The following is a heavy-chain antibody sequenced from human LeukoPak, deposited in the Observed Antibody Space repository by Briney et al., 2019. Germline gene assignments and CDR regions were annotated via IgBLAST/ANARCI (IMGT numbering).Heavy chain of an antibody. J-gene: IGHJ4*02. CDR1: GGSISSYY. CDR2: ISYSGST. V-gene: IGHV4-59*01. D-gene: IGHD5-12*01. Sequence: SETLSLTCSVSGGSISSYYWSWVRQPPGKGLEWIGYISYSGSTSSNPSLRSRVTISVDTSKNQFSLRLTSVTAADTAMYYCVRASDGSGYADYWGQGTLVTVSS. CDR3: VRASDGSGYADY.